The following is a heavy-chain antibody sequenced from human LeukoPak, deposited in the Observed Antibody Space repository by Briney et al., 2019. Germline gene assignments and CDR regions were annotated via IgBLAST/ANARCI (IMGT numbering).Heavy chain of an antibody. CDR1: EFTFSNHW. CDR3: AGDLVIGSGSYYHYYYYYGMDV. Sequence: GGSLRLSCAASEFTFSNHWMTWVRQAPGKGLEWVSSISSSSSYIYYADSVKGRFTISRDNAKNSLYLQMNSLRAEDTAVYYCAGDLVIGSGSYYHYYYYYGMDVWGQGTTVTVSS. J-gene: IGHJ6*02. V-gene: IGHV3-21*01. CDR2: ISSSSSYI. D-gene: IGHD3-10*01.